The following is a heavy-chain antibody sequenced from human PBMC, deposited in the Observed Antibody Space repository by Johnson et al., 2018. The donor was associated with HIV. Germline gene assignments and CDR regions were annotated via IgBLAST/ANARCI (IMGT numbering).Heavy chain of an antibody. D-gene: IGHD3-16*01. CDR3: AKEKDYGAFDI. Sequence: VQLVESGGGLVKPGGSLRLSCAASGFTFSNTWMRWVRQAPGKGLEWVGRITRNTEGGTKDYAAPAKGRFTISRDDSKNTLYLQMNSLRAEDTAMYYCAKEKDYGAFDIWGQGTMVTVSS. V-gene: IGHV3-15*01. J-gene: IGHJ3*02. CDR1: GFTFSNTW. CDR2: ITRNTEGGTK.